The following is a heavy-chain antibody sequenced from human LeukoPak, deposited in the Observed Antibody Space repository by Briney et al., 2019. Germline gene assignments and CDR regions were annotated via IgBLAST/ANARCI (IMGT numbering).Heavy chain of an antibody. CDR3: ARLTYYDFWSGYKFDY. V-gene: IGHV3-7*05. J-gene: IGHJ4*02. CDR2: IKQDGSEK. D-gene: IGHD3-3*01. CDR1: GFTFSSYW. Sequence: PGGFLRLSCTASGFTFSSYWMSWVRQAPGKGLEWVANIKQDGSEKYYVDSVKGRFTISRDNAKNSLYLQMNSLRAEDTAVYYCARLTYYDFWSGYKFDYWGQGTLVTVSS.